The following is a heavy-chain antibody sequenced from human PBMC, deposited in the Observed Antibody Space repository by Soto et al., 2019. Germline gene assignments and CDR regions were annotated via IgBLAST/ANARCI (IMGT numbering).Heavy chain of an antibody. Sequence: PGESLKISCQGSGYTFTGYWIGWVRQMPGKGLEWMGIIYPGDSDTRYSPSFQGQVTISADKSINTAYLQWSSLKASDTAMYYCVEKKNMPWVNNRAQGPLVTVPS. CDR3: VEKKNMPWVNN. J-gene: IGHJ4*02. CDR1: GYTFTGYW. CDR2: IYPGDSDT. D-gene: IGHD1-1*01. V-gene: IGHV5-51*01.